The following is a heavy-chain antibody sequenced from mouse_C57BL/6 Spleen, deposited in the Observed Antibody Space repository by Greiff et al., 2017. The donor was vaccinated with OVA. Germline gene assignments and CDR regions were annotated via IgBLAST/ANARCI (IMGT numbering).Heavy chain of an antibody. J-gene: IGHJ2*01. CDR3: ARLLANTGTPFDY. CDR2: ISGGGGNT. CDR1: GFTFSSYT. V-gene: IGHV5-9*01. D-gene: IGHD4-1*01. Sequence: EVKLVESGGGLVKPGGSLKLSCAASGFTFSSYTMSWVRQTPEKRLEWVATISGGGGNTYYPDSVKGRFTISSDNAKNTLYLQMCSLRSEDTALYYCARLLANTGTPFDYWGQGTTLTVSS.